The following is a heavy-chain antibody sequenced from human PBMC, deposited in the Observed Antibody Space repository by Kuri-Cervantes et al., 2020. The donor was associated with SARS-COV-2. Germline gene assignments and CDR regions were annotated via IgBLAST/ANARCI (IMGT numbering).Heavy chain of an antibody. J-gene: IGHJ2*01. Sequence: SVKVCCKASGFTFTSSAMQWVRQARGQRLEWIGWIVVGSGNTNYAQKFQERVTITRDMSTSTAYMELSSLRSEDTAVYYCAAGRTYSSSWRGGYFDLWGRGTLVTVSS. CDR2: IVVGSGNT. CDR1: GFTFTSSA. V-gene: IGHV1-58*02. D-gene: IGHD6-13*01. CDR3: AAGRTYSSSWRGGYFDL.